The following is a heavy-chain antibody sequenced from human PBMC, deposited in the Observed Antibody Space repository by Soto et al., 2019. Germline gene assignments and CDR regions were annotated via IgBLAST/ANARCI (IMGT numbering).Heavy chain of an antibody. CDR2: IYYSGST. J-gene: IGHJ6*02. V-gene: IGHV4-59*08. D-gene: IGHD3-10*01. CDR3: ARKSRGYYGSGSYDYYYYYGMDV. CDR1: GGSISSYY. Sequence: PSETLSLTCTVSGGSISSYYWSWIRQPPGKGLEWIGYIYYSGSTYYNPSLKSRVTISVDTSKNQFSLKLSSVTAADTAVYYCARKSRGYYGSGSYDYYYYYGMDVWGQGTTVTVSS.